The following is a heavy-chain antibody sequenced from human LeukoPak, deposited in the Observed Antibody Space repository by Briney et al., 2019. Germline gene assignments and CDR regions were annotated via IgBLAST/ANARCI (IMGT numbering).Heavy chain of an antibody. Sequence: GGSLRLSCAASGFTFDDYAMHWLRQAPGKGLEGVSLISGDGGSTYYADSVKGRFTISRDNSKNSLYMQMNSLRTEDTALYYCAKDGYGDYAAYFDYWGQGTLVTVSS. V-gene: IGHV3-43*02. D-gene: IGHD4-17*01. CDR1: GFTFDDYA. CDR2: ISGDGGST. J-gene: IGHJ4*02. CDR3: AKDGYGDYAAYFDY.